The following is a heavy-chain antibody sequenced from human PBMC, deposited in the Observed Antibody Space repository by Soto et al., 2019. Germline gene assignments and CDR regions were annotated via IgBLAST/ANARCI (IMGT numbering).Heavy chain of an antibody. CDR1: GYTFTSYY. CDR3: TRDFQQLSPFDY. J-gene: IGHJ4*02. D-gene: IGHD6-13*01. Sequence: ASVKVSCNASGYTFTSYYIHWVRQAPGQGPEWMGIINPSGGGTSYAQKFQGRVTMTRDTSTSTVYMELSGLRSEDTAVYYCTRDFQQLSPFDYWGQGTLVTVPQ. CDR2: INPSGGGT. V-gene: IGHV1-46*01.